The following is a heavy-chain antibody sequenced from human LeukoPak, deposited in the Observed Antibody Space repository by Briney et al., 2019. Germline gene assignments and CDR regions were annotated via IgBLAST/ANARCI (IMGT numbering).Heavy chain of an antibody. J-gene: IGHJ4*02. CDR2: IWYDGGNK. Sequence: GGSLRLSCAASGFTFSSYGMHWVRQAPGKGLEWGAVIWYDGGNKYYADSVKGRFTISRDNSKNTLYLQMNSLRAEDTAVYYCAKAFIAVAVNYFDYWGQGTLVTVSS. CDR3: AKAFIAVAVNYFDY. V-gene: IGHV3-33*06. CDR1: GFTFSSYG. D-gene: IGHD6-19*01.